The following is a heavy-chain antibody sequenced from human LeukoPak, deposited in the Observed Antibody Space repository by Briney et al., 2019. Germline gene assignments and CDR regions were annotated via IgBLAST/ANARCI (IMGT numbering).Heavy chain of an antibody. CDR1: GGSFSGYY. V-gene: IGHV4-34*01. D-gene: IGHD2-21*02. Sequence: PSETLSLTCAVYGGSFSGYYWSWIRQPPGKGLEWIGEINHSGSTNYNPSLKSRVTISVDTSKNQFSLKLSSVTAADTAVYYCARGQPERLVATMSYCGGDCYWGYDYWGQGTLVTVSS. CDR2: INHSGST. J-gene: IGHJ4*02. CDR3: ARGQPERLVATMSYCGGDCYWGYDY.